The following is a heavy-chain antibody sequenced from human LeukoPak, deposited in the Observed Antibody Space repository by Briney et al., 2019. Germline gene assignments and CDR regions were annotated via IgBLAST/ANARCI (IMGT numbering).Heavy chain of an antibody. CDR1: GYTFTSYG. D-gene: IGHD2-2*01. CDR3: ARLQAQYCSSTSCYLGGDLYYYYYMDV. Sequence: ASVKVSCKASGYTFTSYGISWVRQAPGQGLEWMGWISAYNGNTKYAQKLQGRVTMTTDTSTSTAYMELRSLRSADTAVYYCARLQAQYCSSTSCYLGGDLYYYYYMDVWGKGTTVTVSS. V-gene: IGHV1-18*01. CDR2: ISAYNGNT. J-gene: IGHJ6*03.